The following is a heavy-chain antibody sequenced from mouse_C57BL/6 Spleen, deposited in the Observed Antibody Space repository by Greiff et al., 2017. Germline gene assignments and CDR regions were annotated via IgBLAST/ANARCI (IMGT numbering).Heavy chain of an antibody. V-gene: IGHV1-26*01. CDR3: ARGGDGDWYFDV. CDR2: INPNNGGT. D-gene: IGHD2-3*01. CDR1: GYTFTDYY. Sequence: EVQLQQSGPELVKPGASVKISCKASGYTFTDYYMNWVKQSHGKSLEWIGDINPNNGGTSYNQKFKGKATLTVDKSSSTAYRELRSLASEDSAVYDCARGGDGDWYFDVWGTGTTVTVSS. J-gene: IGHJ1*03.